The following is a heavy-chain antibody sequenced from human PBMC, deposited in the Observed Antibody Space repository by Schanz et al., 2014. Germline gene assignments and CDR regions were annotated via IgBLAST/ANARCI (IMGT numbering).Heavy chain of an antibody. Sequence: QVQLVESGGGVVQPGRSLRLSCAASGITLSGYGLHWVRQAPGKGLEWVGFISFDGRNTGYAHSVKGRFTISRDNSKNTLYLQMNSLRVEDTAVYYCARLATSKSRLGDAVDIWGQGTMVTVSS. CDR2: ISFDGRNT. CDR1: GITLSGYG. CDR3: ARLATSKSRLGDAVDI. V-gene: IGHV3-30*03. D-gene: IGHD6-6*01. J-gene: IGHJ3*02.